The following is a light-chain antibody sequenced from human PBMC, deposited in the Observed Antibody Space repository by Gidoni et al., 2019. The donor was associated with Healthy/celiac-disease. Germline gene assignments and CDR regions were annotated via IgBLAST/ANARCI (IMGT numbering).Light chain of an antibody. CDR1: KLGDKY. Sequence: SYELTQPPSVSVYPGQTASITCSGDKLGDKYDCWYQQKPGKSPVLVIYQDSKRPSGIPERFSGSNSGKTDTLTISGTQAMDEADYYCQAWDSSTVVFGGGTKLTVL. J-gene: IGLJ2*01. CDR2: QDS. CDR3: QAWDSSTVV. V-gene: IGLV3-1*01.